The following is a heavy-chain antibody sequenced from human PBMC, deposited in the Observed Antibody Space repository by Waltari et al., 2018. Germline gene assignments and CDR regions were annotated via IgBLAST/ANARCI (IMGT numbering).Heavy chain of an antibody. CDR1: GGSFSGYY. V-gene: IGHV4-34*01. Sequence: LQQWRAGLLKPSETLSLTCAVHGGSFSGYYLTWIRPPPGKGLEWIGEINHSGSTNYNPSLKSRVTISVDTSKNQFSLKLSSVTAADTAVYYCAREPLLWFRDGLPYYFDYWGQGTLVTVSS. J-gene: IGHJ4*02. CDR2: INHSGST. CDR3: AREPLLWFRDGLPYYFDY. D-gene: IGHD3-10*01.